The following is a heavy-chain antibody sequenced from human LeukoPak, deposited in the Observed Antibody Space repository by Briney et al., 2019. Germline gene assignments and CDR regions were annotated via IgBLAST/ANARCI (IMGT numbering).Heavy chain of an antibody. D-gene: IGHD1-26*01. CDR2: ISWDGGST. CDR3: AKDGYSGSYGGVYFDY. J-gene: IGHJ4*02. CDR1: GFTFDDYT. V-gene: IGHV3-43*01. Sequence: PGGSLRLSCAASGFTFDDYTMHWVRQAPGKGLEWVSLISWDGGSTYYADSVKGRFTISRDNSKNSLYLQMNSLRTEDTALYYCAKDGYSGSYGGVYFDYWGQGTLVTVSS.